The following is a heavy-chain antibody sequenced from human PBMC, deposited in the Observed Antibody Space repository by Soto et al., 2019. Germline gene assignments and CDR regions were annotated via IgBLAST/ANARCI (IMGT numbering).Heavy chain of an antibody. CDR3: AKEQLAMTVVVADYFDS. D-gene: IGHD3-22*01. J-gene: IGHJ4*02. CDR1: GFTFSTYG. CDR2: ISYDGGSK. V-gene: IGHV3-30*18. Sequence: QPGGSLRLSCAASGFTFSTYGIHWVRQAPGKGLEWVALISYDGGSKYYGDSVKGRFIISRDNSHNTVSLQMNSLRADDTAVYFCAKEQLAMTVVVADYFDSWGQGTLVTVSS.